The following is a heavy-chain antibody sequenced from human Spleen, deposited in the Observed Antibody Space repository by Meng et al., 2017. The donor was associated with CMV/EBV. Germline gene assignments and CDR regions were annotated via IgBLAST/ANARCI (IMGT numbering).Heavy chain of an antibody. V-gene: IGHV1-46*01. Sequence: ASVKVSCKASGYNFTNYYMHWVRQAPGQGLEWMGVINPSGGSTSYAQKFQGRVTMTRDTSTSTVYMELSSLRSEDTAVYYCARDLVNFWSGSAYYYYGMDVWGQGTTVTVSS. CDR3: ARDLVNFWSGSAYYYYGMDV. J-gene: IGHJ6*02. CDR2: INPSGGST. D-gene: IGHD3-3*01. CDR1: GYNFTNYY.